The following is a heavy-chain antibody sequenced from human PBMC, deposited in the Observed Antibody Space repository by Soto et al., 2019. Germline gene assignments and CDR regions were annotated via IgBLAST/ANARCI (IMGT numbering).Heavy chain of an antibody. Sequence: EVQLVESGGGLVQPGGSLRLSCVASGFTFSSYWMHWVRQAPGKGLVWVSRVNPDGSSTTYADSVKGRFTTSRDNAKKTLYLQMDSLRAEDTAVYYCAGLYSGSYYCGQGTLVTVSS. J-gene: IGHJ4*02. D-gene: IGHD1-26*01. V-gene: IGHV3-74*01. CDR1: GFTFSSYW. CDR3: AGLYSGSYY. CDR2: VNPDGSST.